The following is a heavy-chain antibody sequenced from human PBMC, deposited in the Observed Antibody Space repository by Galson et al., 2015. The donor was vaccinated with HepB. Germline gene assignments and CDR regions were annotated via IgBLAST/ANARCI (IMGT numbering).Heavy chain of an antibody. Sequence: SLRLSCAASGFIFSNYGMQWVRQAPGKGLEWVAHIWYDGTYKHYADSVKGRFTISRDNAKNTLFLQMNSLRAEDTAVYYCAKDPYLYSALAGTMAGFDYWGQGTLVTVSS. CDR3: AKDPYLYSALAGTMAGFDY. D-gene: IGHD6-19*01. CDR1: GFIFSNYG. CDR2: IWYDGTYK. V-gene: IGHV3-33*06. J-gene: IGHJ4*02.